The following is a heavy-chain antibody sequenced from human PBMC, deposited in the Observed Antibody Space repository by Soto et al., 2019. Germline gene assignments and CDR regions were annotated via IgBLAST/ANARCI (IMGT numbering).Heavy chain of an antibody. J-gene: IGHJ5*02. CDR2: IVPMFGTA. CDR3: ARDGDPRNALWSGPLGVGWFYP. V-gene: IGHV1-69*12. Sequence: QVHLVQSGAEVKKPGSSVNVSCKTSGGTFGNSAVTWVRQAPGQGLEWMGGIVPMFGTANYAKKFQGRLTITADAATNTAYMELTSLTSDDTAVYYCARDGDPRNALWSGPLGVGWFYPWGQGTLVTVSS. CDR1: GGTFGNSA. D-gene: IGHD3-3*01.